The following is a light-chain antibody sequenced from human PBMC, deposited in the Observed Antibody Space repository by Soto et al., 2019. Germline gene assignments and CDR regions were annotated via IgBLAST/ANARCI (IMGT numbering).Light chain of an antibody. CDR2: AAS. CDR3: KQYNSYSET. V-gene: IGKV1-9*01. J-gene: IGKJ1*01. CDR1: QGISSF. Sequence: IQLTQSPSSLSASVGDRVTITCRASQGISSFLAWFQQKPGKAHKLLIYAASTLQSGVQSRFSGSGSGTEFTLTIRSLQPDDFATYYCKQYNSYSETFGQGTKVDIK.